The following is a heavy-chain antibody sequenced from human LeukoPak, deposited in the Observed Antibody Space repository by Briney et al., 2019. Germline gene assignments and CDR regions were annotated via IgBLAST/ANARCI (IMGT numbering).Heavy chain of an antibody. V-gene: IGHV1-46*01. J-gene: IGHJ4*02. CDR1: GYTFTSYY. CDR2: INPSGGST. CDR3: ARYSAVAGTWYFDY. Sequence: ASVKVSCKASGYTFTSYYMHWVRQAPGQGLEWMGIINPSGGSTSYAQKLQGRVTMTTDTSTSTAYMELRSLRSDDTAVYYCARYSAVAGTWYFDYWGQGTLVTVSS. D-gene: IGHD6-19*01.